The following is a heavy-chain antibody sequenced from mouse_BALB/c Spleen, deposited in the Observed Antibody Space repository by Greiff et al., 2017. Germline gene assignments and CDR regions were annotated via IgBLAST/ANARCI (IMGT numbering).Heavy chain of an antibody. V-gene: IGHV1-31*01. CDR3: AVYYGYSFDY. Sequence: VQLQQSGPELVKPGASVKISCKASGYSFTGYYMHWVKQSHVKSLEWIGRINPYNGATSYNQNFKDKASLTVDKSSSTAYMELHSLTSEDSAVYYCAVYYGYSFDYWGQGTTLTVSS. J-gene: IGHJ2*01. CDR2: INPYNGAT. CDR1: GYSFTGYY. D-gene: IGHD2-2*01.